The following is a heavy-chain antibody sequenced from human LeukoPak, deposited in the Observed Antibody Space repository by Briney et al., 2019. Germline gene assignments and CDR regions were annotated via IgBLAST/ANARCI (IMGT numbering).Heavy chain of an antibody. Sequence: GGSLRLSCAASGFTFSSYAMHWVRQAPGKGLEWVAVISYDGSNKYYADSVKGRFTISRDNSKNTLYLQMNSLRAEDTAVYYCARAGSAVLLWFGELSDYWGQGTLVTVSS. CDR3: ARAGSAVLLWFGELSDY. V-gene: IGHV3-30-3*01. CDR2: ISYDGSNK. CDR1: GFTFSSYA. D-gene: IGHD3-10*01. J-gene: IGHJ4*02.